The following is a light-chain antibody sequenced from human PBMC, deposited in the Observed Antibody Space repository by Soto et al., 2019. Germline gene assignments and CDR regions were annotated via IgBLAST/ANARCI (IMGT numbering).Light chain of an antibody. CDR1: QSVSSY. CDR3: QQRSNWPT. CDR2: DAS. J-gene: IGKJ1*01. V-gene: IGKV3-11*01. Sequence: EIVLTQSPATLSLSPGERATLSCRASQSVSSYLAWYQQKPGQAPRLLIYDASNKATGIPARFRGSGSGTVFTLTISTLEPEDFAFYYCQQRSNWPTFGQGTKVEIK.